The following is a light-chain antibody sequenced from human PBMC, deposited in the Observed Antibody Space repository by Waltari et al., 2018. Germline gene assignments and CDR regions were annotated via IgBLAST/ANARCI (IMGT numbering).Light chain of an antibody. J-gene: IGLJ3*02. CDR2: ECT. V-gene: IGLV2-23*01. CDR3: CSYGGPSSWV. CDR1: SSDSGNYDL. Sequence: QSALTQPASMSGSPGQSITVSCTGTSSDSGNYDLVTWYQQFPGKATKLIIYECTERPSGISSRFSGSKSCNTAFLTISGLQAEDEADYHCCSYGGPSSWVFGGGTKLTVL.